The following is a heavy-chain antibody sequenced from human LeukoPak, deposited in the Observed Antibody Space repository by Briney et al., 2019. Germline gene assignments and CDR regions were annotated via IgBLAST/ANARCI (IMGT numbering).Heavy chain of an antibody. D-gene: IGHD3-3*01. CDR3: ARDSGYDFWSGYYTGDHYMDV. J-gene: IGHJ6*03. Sequence: SETLSLTCTVSGGSISSGSYYWSWIRQPAGKGLEWIGYIYTSGSTYYNPSLKSRVTISVDTSKNQFSLKLSSVTAADTAVYYCARDSGYDFWSGYYTGDHYMDVWGKGTTVTVSS. CDR1: GGSISSGSYY. CDR2: IYTSGST. V-gene: IGHV4-61*09.